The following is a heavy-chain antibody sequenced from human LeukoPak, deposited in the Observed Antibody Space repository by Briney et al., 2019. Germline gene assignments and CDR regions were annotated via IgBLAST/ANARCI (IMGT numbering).Heavy chain of an antibody. Sequence: GGSLGLSCAASGFTFDDYGMSWVRQAPGKGLEWVSGINWNGGSTGYADSVKGRFTISRDNAKNSLYLQMNSLRAEDTALYHCARAGRYYYGSGSYRSWFDPWGQGTLVTVSS. D-gene: IGHD3-10*01. CDR2: INWNGGST. CDR3: ARAGRYYYGSGSYRSWFDP. V-gene: IGHV3-20*01. J-gene: IGHJ5*02. CDR1: GFTFDDYG.